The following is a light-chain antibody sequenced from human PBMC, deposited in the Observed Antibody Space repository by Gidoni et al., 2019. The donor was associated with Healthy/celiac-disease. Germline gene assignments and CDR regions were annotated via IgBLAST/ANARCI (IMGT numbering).Light chain of an antibody. CDR1: QSVSSN. CDR2: GSS. J-gene: IGKJ1*01. V-gene: IGKV3-15*01. Sequence: EIVMTQSPATLSVSPGERAPLSCRASQSVSSNLAWYQQKPGQAPRLLIYGSSTRATGIPARFSGSGSGTELTLNISSLQSEDFAVYYCQQYNNWPPWTFGQGTKVEIK. CDR3: QQYNNWPPWT.